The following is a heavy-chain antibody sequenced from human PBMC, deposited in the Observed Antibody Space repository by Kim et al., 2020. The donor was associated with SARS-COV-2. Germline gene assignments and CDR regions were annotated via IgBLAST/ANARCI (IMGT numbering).Heavy chain of an antibody. V-gene: IGHV3-74*03. CDR3: AKGGHYSYYGVDV. J-gene: IGHJ6*02. Sequence: TYADSVKGRFTISRDSAKNTVYLQMNSLRAEDTAVYYCAKGGHYSYYGVDVWGQGTTVTVPS.